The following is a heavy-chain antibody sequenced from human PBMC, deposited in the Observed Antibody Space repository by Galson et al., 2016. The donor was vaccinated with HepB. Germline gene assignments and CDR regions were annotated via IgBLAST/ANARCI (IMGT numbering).Heavy chain of an antibody. CDR2: ILYDGSNK. V-gene: IGHV3-30-3*01. CDR3: ARDQLATGYFDL. J-gene: IGHJ2*01. CDR1: GFTFSSSI. Sequence: LRLSCAASGFTFSSSIMHWVRQAPGKGLEWVAVILYDGSNKYSSDSVKGRFTISRDNSKNTFYLQMNSLRAEDTAVYYCARDQLATGYFDLWGRGTLVTVSS. D-gene: IGHD1-1*01.